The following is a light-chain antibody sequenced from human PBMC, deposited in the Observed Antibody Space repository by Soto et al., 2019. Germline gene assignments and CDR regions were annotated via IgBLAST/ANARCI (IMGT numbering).Light chain of an antibody. Sequence: EIVLTQSPATLSLSPGERATLSCRASQCVSSYLAWYQQKPGQAPRLLIYDASNRATGIPARFSGSGSGTDFTLTISSLEPEDFAVYYCQQRSNWPRTFGPGTKVDIK. J-gene: IGKJ3*01. CDR3: QQRSNWPRT. V-gene: IGKV3-11*01. CDR2: DAS. CDR1: QCVSSY.